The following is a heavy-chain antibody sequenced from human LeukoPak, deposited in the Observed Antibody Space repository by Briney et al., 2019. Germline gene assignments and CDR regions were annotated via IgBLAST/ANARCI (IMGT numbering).Heavy chain of an antibody. Sequence: ASVKVSCKASGFKFTNFNFNWVRQAPGHGLEWMGWISVHNGNTNYGQKFQGRVTLTTDTSTNTVYMELRSLRSDDTAIYYCAREVGSGWYYFDYWGQGTLVTVSS. V-gene: IGHV1-18*01. J-gene: IGHJ4*02. CDR3: AREVGSGWYYFDY. CDR1: GFKFTNFN. D-gene: IGHD6-19*01. CDR2: ISVHNGNT.